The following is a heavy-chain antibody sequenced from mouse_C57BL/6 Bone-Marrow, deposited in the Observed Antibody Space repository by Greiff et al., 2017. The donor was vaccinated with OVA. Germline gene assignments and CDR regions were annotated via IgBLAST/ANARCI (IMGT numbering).Heavy chain of an antibody. Sequence: VKVVESGPGLVAPSQSLSITCTVSGFSLTSYAISWVRQPPGKGLEWLGVIWTGGGTNDNSALKSRLSISKDNSKSQVFLKMNSLQTDDTARYYCARKDYYGSSYWYFDVWGTGTTVTVSS. CDR3: ARKDYYGSSYWYFDV. CDR2: IWTGGGT. D-gene: IGHD1-1*01. V-gene: IGHV2-9-1*01. J-gene: IGHJ1*03. CDR1: GFSLTSYA.